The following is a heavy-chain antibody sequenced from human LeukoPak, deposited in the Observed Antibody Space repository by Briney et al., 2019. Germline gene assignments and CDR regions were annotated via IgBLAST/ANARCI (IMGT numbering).Heavy chain of an antibody. D-gene: IGHD3-22*01. CDR2: IIPIFGTA. V-gene: IGHV1-69*13. CDR3: ATGSSGYYYVGLFPH. CDR1: GGTFSSYA. Sequence: ASVKVSCKASGGTFSSYAISWVRQAPGQGLEWMGGIIPIFGTANYAQKFQGRVTITADESTSTAYMELSSLRSEDTAVYYCATGSSGYYYVGLFPHWGQGTLVTVSS. J-gene: IGHJ4*02.